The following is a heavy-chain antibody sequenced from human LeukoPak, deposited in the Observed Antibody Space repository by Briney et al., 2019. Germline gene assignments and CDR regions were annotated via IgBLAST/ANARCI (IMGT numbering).Heavy chain of an antibody. CDR1: GYTFTSYG. Sequence: APVKVSCKASGYTFTSYGISWVRQAPGQGLEWMGWISAYNGNTNYAQKLQGRVTMTTDTSTSTAYMELRSLRSDDTAVYYCARHQYYDFWSGNNWFDPWGQGTLVTVSS. D-gene: IGHD3-3*01. CDR2: ISAYNGNT. V-gene: IGHV1-18*01. CDR3: ARHQYYDFWSGNNWFDP. J-gene: IGHJ5*02.